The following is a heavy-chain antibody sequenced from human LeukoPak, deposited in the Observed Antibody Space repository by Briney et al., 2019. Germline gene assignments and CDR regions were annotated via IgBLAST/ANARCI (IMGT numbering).Heavy chain of an antibody. CDR1: GFTFSGSA. CDR3: TRRKGYCSGGSCYLNNYYYYGMDV. Sequence: GGSLRLSCAASGFTFSGSAMHWVRQASGKGLEWVGRIRSKANSDATAYAASVKGRFTISRDDSKNTAYLQMNSLKTEDTAVYYCTRRKGYCSGGSCYLNNYYYYGMDVWGKGTTVTVSS. J-gene: IGHJ6*04. V-gene: IGHV3-73*01. CDR2: IRSKANSDAT. D-gene: IGHD2-15*01.